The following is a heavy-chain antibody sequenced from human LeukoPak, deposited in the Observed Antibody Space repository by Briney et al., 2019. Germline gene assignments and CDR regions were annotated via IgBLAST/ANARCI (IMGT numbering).Heavy chain of an antibody. CDR2: ISSSSSYI. CDR3: ARLHDYGDYVGATFDY. Sequence: AGVSLRLSCAASGFTFRSYSMNWVRQAPGKGLEWVSSISSSSSYIYYADSVKGRFTISRDNAKNSLYLQMNSLRAEDTAVYYCARLHDYGDYVGATFDYWGQGTLVTVSS. D-gene: IGHD4-17*01. CDR1: GFTFRSYS. J-gene: IGHJ4*02. V-gene: IGHV3-21*01.